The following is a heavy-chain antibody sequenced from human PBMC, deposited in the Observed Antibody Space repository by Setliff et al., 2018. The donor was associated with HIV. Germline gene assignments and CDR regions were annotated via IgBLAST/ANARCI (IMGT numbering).Heavy chain of an antibody. CDR2: ASPSGGTT. D-gene: IGHD4-17*01. CDR3: ARDSDVTSDAFDI. Sequence: GGSLRLSCQASDLAFSSYAMSWVRQAPGKGLEWVSIASPSGGTTYYADSVKGRFTISRDNSKSTLYLQMNSLRAEDTAVYYCARDSDVTSDAFDIWGQGTMVTVSS. CDR1: DLAFSSYA. V-gene: IGHV3-23*01. J-gene: IGHJ3*02.